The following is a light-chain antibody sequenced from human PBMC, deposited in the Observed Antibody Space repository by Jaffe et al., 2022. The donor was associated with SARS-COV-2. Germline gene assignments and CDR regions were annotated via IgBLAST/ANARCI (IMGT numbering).Light chain of an antibody. CDR1: QNINNY. V-gene: IGKV1-39*01. J-gene: IGKJ1*01. Sequence: DIQMTQSPSSLSASVGDRVTITCRASQNINNYLNWYQQKPGKAPKLLIFAASSLQSGVPSRFSGSGSGTDFTLSISRLQPEDFASYYCQETYGAPPAFGQGTKVEIK. CDR3: QETYGAPPA. CDR2: AAS.